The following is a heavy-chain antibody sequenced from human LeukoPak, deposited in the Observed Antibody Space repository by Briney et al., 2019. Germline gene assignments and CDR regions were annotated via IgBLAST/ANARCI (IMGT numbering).Heavy chain of an antibody. CDR2: MNPNSGNT. Sequence: EASVKVSCKASGYTFTSYDINWVRQATGQGLEWMGWMNPNSGNTGYAQKFQGRVTITRNTSISTAYMELSSLRSEDTAVYYCARARKPAALSWWFDPWGQGTLATVSS. J-gene: IGHJ5*02. D-gene: IGHD2-2*01. CDR1: GYTFTSYD. CDR3: ARARKPAALSWWFDP. V-gene: IGHV1-8*03.